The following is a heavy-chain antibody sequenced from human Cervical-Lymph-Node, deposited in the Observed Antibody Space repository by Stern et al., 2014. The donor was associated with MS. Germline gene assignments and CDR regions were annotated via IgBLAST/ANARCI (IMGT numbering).Heavy chain of an antibody. J-gene: IGHJ1*01. CDR1: AGTFSNYA. Sequence: QVQLVESGPEVKKPGSSVKVSCKASAGTFSNYAISWVRQAPGQGIEWLGGLIIIFDTANYAQKFQGRVTISADESTSTAYMELSSLRSEDTAVYYCARASERSGYYPDYFQYWGQGTPVTVSS. CDR3: ARASERSGYYPDYFQY. CDR2: LIIIFDTA. V-gene: IGHV1-69*01. D-gene: IGHD3-22*01.